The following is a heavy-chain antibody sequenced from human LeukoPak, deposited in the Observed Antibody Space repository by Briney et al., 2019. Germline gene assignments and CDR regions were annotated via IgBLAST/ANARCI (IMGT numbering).Heavy chain of an antibody. CDR2: IGPTGSDR. J-gene: IGHJ4*02. D-gene: IGHD1-14*01. CDR3: ATETNGRHYDY. V-gene: IGHV3-21*06. Sequence: GGSLRLSCTASGLTFSTSGFNLVRQAPGKGLEWVASIGPTGSDRYHADSIKGRFTISRDNANNFLYLQMNSLRAEDTAVYYCATETNGRHYDYWGQGTLLTVSS. CDR1: GLTFSTSG.